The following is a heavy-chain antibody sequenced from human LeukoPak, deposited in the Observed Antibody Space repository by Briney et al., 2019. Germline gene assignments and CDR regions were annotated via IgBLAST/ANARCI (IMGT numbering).Heavy chain of an antibody. CDR2: INHSGST. J-gene: IGHJ5*02. Sequence: PSETLSLTCAVYGGSFSGYYWSWIRQPPGKGLEWIGEINHSGSTNYNPSLKSRGTISVDTSTNQFSLKLSFVTAADTAVYYCARYPIGTTRWNNWFDPWGQGTLVTVSS. CDR1: GGSFSGYY. V-gene: IGHV4-34*01. D-gene: IGHD1-7*01. CDR3: ARYPIGTTRWNNWFDP.